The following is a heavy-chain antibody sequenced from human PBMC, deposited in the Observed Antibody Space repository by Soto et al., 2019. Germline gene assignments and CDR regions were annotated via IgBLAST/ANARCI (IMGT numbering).Heavy chain of an antibody. CDR1: GFTFSSYA. J-gene: IGHJ3*02. D-gene: IGHD2-15*01. CDR2: ISGRGGST. CDR3: AKDQVRWRDRFDAFDI. Sequence: EVQLLESGGGLVQPGGSLRPSCQPSGFTFSSYALSWAPQPPGKGLGWVSAISGRGGSTYYADSVKGRFTISRDNSKNTLYLQMNSLRAEDTAVYYCAKDQVRWRDRFDAFDIWGQGTMVTVSS. V-gene: IGHV3-23*01.